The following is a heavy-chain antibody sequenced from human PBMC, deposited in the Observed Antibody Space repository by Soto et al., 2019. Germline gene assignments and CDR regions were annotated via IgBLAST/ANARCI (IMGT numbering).Heavy chain of an antibody. D-gene: IGHD4-17*01. V-gene: IGHV1-69*02. J-gene: IGHJ2*01. CDR2: IIPILGMA. Sequence: QVQLVQSGAEVKKPGSSVKVSCKASGGTFSSYTISWVRQAPGQGLEWMGRIIPILGMANYAQKFQGRVTITVDKSTRTDYMELSSLRSEDTAVYYCARGPDYGGKSESPDWYFDLWGRGTLVTVSS. CDR1: GGTFSSYT. CDR3: ARGPDYGGKSESPDWYFDL.